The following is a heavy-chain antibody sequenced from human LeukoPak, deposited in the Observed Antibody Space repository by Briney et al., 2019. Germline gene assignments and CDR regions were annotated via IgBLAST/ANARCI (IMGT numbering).Heavy chain of an antibody. V-gene: IGHV5-51*01. CDR1: GYSFTSYW. D-gene: IGHD5-18*01. CDR3: ARREVTGYDAFDI. Sequence: GEPLKISCKGSGYSFTSYWIGWVRQMPGKGLEWMGIIYPGDSDTRYSPSFQGQVTISADKSISTAYLQWSSLKASDTAMYYCARREVTGYDAFDIWGQGTLVTVSS. CDR2: IYPGDSDT. J-gene: IGHJ3*02.